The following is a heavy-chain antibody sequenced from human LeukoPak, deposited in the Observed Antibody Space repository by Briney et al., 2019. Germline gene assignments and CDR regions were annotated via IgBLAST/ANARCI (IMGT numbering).Heavy chain of an antibody. D-gene: IGHD6-13*01. CDR2: INAGNGNT. CDR1: GYTFTSYA. V-gene: IGHV1-3*01. Sequence: ASVKISCKASGYTFTSYAMHWVRQAPGQRLEWMGWINAGNGNTKYSQKFQGRVTITRDTSASTAYMELSSLRSEDTAVYYCARRGFAAAGPNWFDPWGQGTLVTVSS. J-gene: IGHJ5*02. CDR3: ARRGFAAAGPNWFDP.